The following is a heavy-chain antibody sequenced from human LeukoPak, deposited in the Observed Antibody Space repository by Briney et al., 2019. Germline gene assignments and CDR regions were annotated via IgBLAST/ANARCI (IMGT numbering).Heavy chain of an antibody. D-gene: IGHD2-2*01. V-gene: IGHV1-69*13. CDR2: IIPIFGTA. J-gene: IGHJ5*02. CDR3: ARDLEDCSSTSCPLNWFDP. Sequence: SVKVSCKASGGTFSSYAISWVRQAPGQGLEWMGGIIPIFGTANYAQKFQSRVTITADESTSTAYMELSSLRSEDTAVYYCARDLEDCSSTSCPLNWFDPWGQGTLVTVSS. CDR1: GGTFSSYA.